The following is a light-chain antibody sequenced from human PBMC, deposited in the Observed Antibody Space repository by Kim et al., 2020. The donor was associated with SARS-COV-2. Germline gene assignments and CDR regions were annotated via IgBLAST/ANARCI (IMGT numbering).Light chain of an antibody. CDR1: QSVSSNY. Sequence: SPGERATLSCRTSQSVSSNYLAWYQQKPGQAPRLLIYGASSRATGIPDRFSGSGSGTDFTLTISRLGPEDVAVYYCQQYGSSPSYAFGQGTKLEI. CDR3: QQYGSSPSYA. V-gene: IGKV3-20*01. CDR2: GAS. J-gene: IGKJ2*01.